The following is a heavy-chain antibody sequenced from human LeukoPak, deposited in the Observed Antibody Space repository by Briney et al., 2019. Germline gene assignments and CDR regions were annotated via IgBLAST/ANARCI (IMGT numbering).Heavy chain of an antibody. CDR2: INPNSGGT. J-gene: IGHJ3*02. CDR1: GYTFTGYY. V-gene: IGHV1-2*02. Sequence: ASVKVSCKASGYTFTGYYMHWVRQAPGQGLEWMGWINPNSGGTNYAQKFQGRVTMTSDTSISTAYMELSRLRSDDTAVYYCARGLRDGNGAFDIWGQGTMVTVSS. D-gene: IGHD5-24*01. CDR3: ARGLRDGNGAFDI.